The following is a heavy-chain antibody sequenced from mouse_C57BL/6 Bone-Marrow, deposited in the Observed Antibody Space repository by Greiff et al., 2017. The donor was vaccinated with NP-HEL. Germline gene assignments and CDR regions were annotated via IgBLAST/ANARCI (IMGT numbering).Heavy chain of an antibody. J-gene: IGHJ1*03. CDR1: GFSLTSYG. D-gene: IGHD4-1*02. CDR2: IWSGGST. CDR3: ARNGPNWDVGYFDV. Sequence: VMLVESGPGLVQPSQSLSITCTVSGFSLTSYGVHWVRQSPGKGLEWLGVIWSGGSTDYNAAFISRLSISKDNSKSQVFFKMNSLQADDTAIYYCARNGPNWDVGYFDVWGTGTTVTVSS. V-gene: IGHV2-2*01.